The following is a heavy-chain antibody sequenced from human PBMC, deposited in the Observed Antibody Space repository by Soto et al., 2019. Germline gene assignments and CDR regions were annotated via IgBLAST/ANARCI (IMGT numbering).Heavy chain of an antibody. CDR2: ISESGGST. CDR3: AKRSPYSSGWYSPIFDY. V-gene: IGHV3-23*01. J-gene: IGHJ4*02. Sequence: AGGSLRLSCASSVFSFSDYAMSWVRQAPGKGLEWVSVISESGGSTHYADSVRGRFTVSRDNSKNSLSLRMNSLRDEDTAVYFCAKRSPYSSGWYSPIFDYWGQGALVTVSS. CDR1: VFSFSDYA. D-gene: IGHD6-13*01.